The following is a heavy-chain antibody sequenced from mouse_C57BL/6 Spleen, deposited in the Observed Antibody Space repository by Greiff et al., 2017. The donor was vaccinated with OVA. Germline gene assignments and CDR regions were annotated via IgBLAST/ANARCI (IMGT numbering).Heavy chain of an antibody. Sequence: VQLQQSGPELVKPGASVKIPCKASGYTFTYYNMDWVKQSHGKSLEWIGDINPNNGGTIYNQKFKGKATLTVDKSSSTAYMELRSLTSEDTAVYYCAREAYYSNYGYYAMDYWGQGTSVTVSS. J-gene: IGHJ4*01. V-gene: IGHV1-18*01. CDR2: INPNNGGT. CDR1: GYTFTYYN. D-gene: IGHD2-5*01. CDR3: AREAYYSNYGYYAMDY.